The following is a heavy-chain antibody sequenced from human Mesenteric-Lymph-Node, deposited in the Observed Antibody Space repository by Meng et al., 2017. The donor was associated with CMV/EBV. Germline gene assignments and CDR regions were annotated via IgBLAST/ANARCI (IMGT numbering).Heavy chain of an antibody. J-gene: IGHJ6*02. CDR2: IIPIFGTA. D-gene: IGHD2-15*01. V-gene: IGHV1-69*05. CDR3: AKMSGQYCRSGMDV. CDR1: GGTFSSYA. Sequence: SVKVSCKASGGTFSSYAISWVRQAPGQGLEWMGGIIPIFGTANYAQKFQGRVTITTDESTSTAYMELSSLRSEDTAVYYCAKMSGQYCRSGMDVWGQGTTVTVSS.